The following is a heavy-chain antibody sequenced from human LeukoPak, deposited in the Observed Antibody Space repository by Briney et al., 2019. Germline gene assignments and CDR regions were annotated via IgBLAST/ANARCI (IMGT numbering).Heavy chain of an antibody. V-gene: IGHV4-59*04. D-gene: IGHD2-15*01. CDR1: GGYISSYY. J-gene: IGHJ6*02. CDR3: ARGLGYCSGGSCYSMRYYGMDV. CDR2: IYYSGST. Sequence: SETLSLTCTVSGGYISSYYWSWIRQPPGKGLEWIGCIYYSGSTYYNPSLKSRVTISVDTSKNQFSLKLSSVTAADTAVYYCARGLGYCSGGSCYSMRYYGMDVWGQGTTVTVSS.